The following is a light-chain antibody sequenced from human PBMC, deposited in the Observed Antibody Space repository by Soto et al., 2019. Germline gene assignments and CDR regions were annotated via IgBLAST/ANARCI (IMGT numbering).Light chain of an antibody. CDR2: DVS. CDR3: NSYTRRSTYV. J-gene: IGLJ1*01. V-gene: IGLV2-14*01. CDR1: RRDDRGYHY. Sequence: QHAPGSWAPGQSSRLSLTATRRDDRGYHYVSWYQQHPGKAPNLMIYDVSNRPSGVSNRFSGSKSGNTASLTISGLQAEDEADYYCNSYTRRSTYVFGTGTKVTV.